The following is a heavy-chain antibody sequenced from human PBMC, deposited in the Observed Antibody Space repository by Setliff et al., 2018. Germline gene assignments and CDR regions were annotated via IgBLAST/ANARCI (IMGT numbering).Heavy chain of an antibody. V-gene: IGHV4-4*02. J-gene: IGHJ4*02. Sequence: ASETLSLTCAVSGDSISNDYWWSWVRQPPERELEWIGEINQSGTTNYNPPLKGRATISVDNSKNQFSLNLNSVTVADTAIYYCTRAYSGSHDYWGQGTLVTVSS. CDR2: INQSGTT. D-gene: IGHD1-26*01. CDR1: GDSISNDYW. CDR3: TRAYSGSHDY.